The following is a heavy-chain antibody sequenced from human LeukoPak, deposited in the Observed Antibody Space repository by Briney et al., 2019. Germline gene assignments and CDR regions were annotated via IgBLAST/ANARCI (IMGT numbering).Heavy chain of an antibody. V-gene: IGHV3-23*01. CDR1: GFTFSSYG. CDR3: ARDPSVAAADTYFDN. D-gene: IGHD6-13*01. J-gene: IGHJ4*02. Sequence: GGSLRLSCAASGFTFSSYGMSWVRQAPGKGLEWVSAISGSGGSTYYADSVKGRFTISRDNSKNTLYLQMNGLRAEDTAVYYCARDPSVAAADTYFDNWGQGTLVTVSS. CDR2: ISGSGGST.